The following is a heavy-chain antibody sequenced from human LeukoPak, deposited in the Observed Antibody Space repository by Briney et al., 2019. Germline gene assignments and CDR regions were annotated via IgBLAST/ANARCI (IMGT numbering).Heavy chain of an antibody. CDR3: ARGGFGDPFDY. J-gene: IGHJ4*02. CDR1: GFSISASG. D-gene: IGHD3-10*01. CDR2: IYYSGST. Sequence: VSLRLSCAASGFSISASGMHWIRQPPGKGLEWIGSIYYSGSTYYNPSLKSRVTISVDTSKNQFSLKLSSVTAADTAVYYCARGGFGDPFDYWGQGTLVTVSS. V-gene: IGHV4-38-2*01.